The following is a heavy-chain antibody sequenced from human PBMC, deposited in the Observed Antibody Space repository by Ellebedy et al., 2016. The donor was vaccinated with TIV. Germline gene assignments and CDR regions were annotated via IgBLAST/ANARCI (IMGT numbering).Heavy chain of an antibody. Sequence: GESLKISCVASEFTFSDHWMGWVRQAPGKGLEWVSLISSSGGSAYYADSGKGRFTISRDNSKNTLYLQMNSLRAEDTAVYYCATRTTAGSGGHWGQGTLVTVSS. D-gene: IGHD6-13*01. V-gene: IGHV3-23*01. CDR3: ATRTTAGSGGH. CDR2: ISSSGGSA. J-gene: IGHJ4*02. CDR1: EFTFSDHW.